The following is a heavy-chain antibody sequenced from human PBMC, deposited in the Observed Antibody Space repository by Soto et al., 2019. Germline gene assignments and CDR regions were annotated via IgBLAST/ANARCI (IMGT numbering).Heavy chain of an antibody. D-gene: IGHD2-8*01. J-gene: IGHJ4*02. CDR3: ARLVYDTRLNYMYFDF. CDR2: IFHDGTA. Sequence: KTSETLSLTCAVSGVSISSGNWWTWVRQTPQRGLEYIGEIFHDGTANYYPSFERRVAISVDTPKNQFSLKLTSVTAADTAIYFCARLVYDTRLNYMYFDFWGQGALVTVS. V-gene: IGHV4-4*02. CDR1: GVSISSGNW.